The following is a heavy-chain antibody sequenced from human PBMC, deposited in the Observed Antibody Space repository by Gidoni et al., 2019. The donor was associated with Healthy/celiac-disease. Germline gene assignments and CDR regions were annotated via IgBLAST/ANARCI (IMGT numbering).Heavy chain of an antibody. V-gene: IGHV4-61*02. D-gene: IGHD6-19*01. J-gene: IGHJ4*02. Sequence: QVQLQESGPGLVKPSQTLSLTCTVSGGSISSGSYYGSWIRQPAGKGLEWIGRIYTSGSTNYNPSLKSRVTISVDTSKNQFSLKLSSVTAADTAVYYCARVGRSSGWSTSIDYWGQGTLVTVSS. CDR2: IYTSGST. CDR3: ARVGRSSGWSTSIDY. CDR1: GGSISSGSYY.